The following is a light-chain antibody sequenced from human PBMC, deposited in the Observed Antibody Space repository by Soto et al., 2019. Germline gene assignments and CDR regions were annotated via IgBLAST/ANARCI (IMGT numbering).Light chain of an antibody. CDR1: SSDVGTYNL. V-gene: IGLV2-23*01. CDR3: TSFARGSTLV. CDR2: ATS. J-gene: IGLJ3*02. Sequence: QSALTQPAAVSGSPGQSITISCTGTSSDVGTYNLGSWYQQYPGKAPKLMIYATSKRPSGVSNRFSGSKSGDTASLTISGLQAEYEADYYCTSFARGSTLVFGGGTKVTVL.